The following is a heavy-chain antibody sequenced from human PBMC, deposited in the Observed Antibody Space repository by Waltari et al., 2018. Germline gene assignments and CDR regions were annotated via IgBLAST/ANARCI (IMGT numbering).Heavy chain of an antibody. CDR2: IKQDGSEK. CDR3: ARGLSIRAMTMVVTIDY. J-gene: IGHJ4*02. V-gene: IGHV3-7*01. CDR1: GFTFSTYW. D-gene: IGHD4-17*01. Sequence: EVQLVESGGDLVQPGGSLRLSCAASGFTFSTYWMSWVRQAPGKGLEWVANIKQDGSEKYYVDSVKGRFTISRDNAKNSLYLKMNSLRDEDTAVYYCARGLSIRAMTMVVTIDYWGQGTLVTVSS.